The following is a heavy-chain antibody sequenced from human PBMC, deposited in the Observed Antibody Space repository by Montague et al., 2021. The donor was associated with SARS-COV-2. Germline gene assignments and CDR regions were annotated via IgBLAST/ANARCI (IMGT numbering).Heavy chain of an antibody. J-gene: IGHJ5*02. D-gene: IGHD3-10*01. V-gene: IGHV4-4*02. CDR2: VYHGGRV. CDR1: GGSIISSNW. Sequence: SETLSLTCAVSGGSIISSNWWSWLRQSPGKGLEWIGEVYHGGRVSYNPSLESRLTISMDRSRNEFSLTVSSATAADTAIYYCVRGPDYGSGTFQDWFDPWGQGTQVTVSS. CDR3: VRGPDYGSGTFQDWFDP.